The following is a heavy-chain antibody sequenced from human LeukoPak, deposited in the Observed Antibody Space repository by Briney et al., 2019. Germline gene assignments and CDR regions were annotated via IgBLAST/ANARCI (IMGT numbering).Heavy chain of an antibody. CDR2: XNTDGSIT. Sequence: GXXLXLSCXASGXTXSXYXXHWVRHAPGKXLVWXSRXNTDGSITNYADYVKGRFSISRDNAKNTLYLQMSSLRAEDTAVYYCARDRGPRTGFMVREAYDYWGQGTLVTVSS. V-gene: IGHV3-74*01. CDR1: GXTXSXYX. CDR3: ARDRGPRTGFMVREAYDY. J-gene: IGHJ4*02. D-gene: IGHD3-10*01.